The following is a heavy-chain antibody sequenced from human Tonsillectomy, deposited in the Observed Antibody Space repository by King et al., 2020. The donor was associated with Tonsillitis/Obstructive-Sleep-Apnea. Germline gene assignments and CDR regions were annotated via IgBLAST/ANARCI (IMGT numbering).Heavy chain of an antibody. CDR3: ARVGGNDAFDI. J-gene: IGHJ3*02. CDR1: GFTFSDYA. V-gene: IGHV3-64*02. Sequence: DVQLVESGEGLVQPGGSLRLSCAASGFTFSDYAMHWVRQAPGKGLEYVSAISSYGDSTYYADSVKGRFTISRENSKNTLYLQMGSLRAEDMAVYYCARVGGNDAFDIWGQGTMVTVSS. CDR2: ISSYGDST.